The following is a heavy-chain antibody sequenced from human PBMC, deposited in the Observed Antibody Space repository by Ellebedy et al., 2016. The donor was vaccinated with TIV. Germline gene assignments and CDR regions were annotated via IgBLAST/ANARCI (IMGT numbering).Heavy chain of an antibody. Sequence: GESLKISXKGSGYNFDNYWIGWVRQMPGKGPEWMGIVYAGDSDARYSPSFQGQVTISADKSISTAYLQWSGLKPSDTALYFCARHTNNGIFYFDLWGQGTPVTVSS. CDR3: ARHTNNGIFYFDL. D-gene: IGHD3-3*02. CDR2: VYAGDSDA. V-gene: IGHV5-51*01. J-gene: IGHJ4*02. CDR1: GYNFDNYW.